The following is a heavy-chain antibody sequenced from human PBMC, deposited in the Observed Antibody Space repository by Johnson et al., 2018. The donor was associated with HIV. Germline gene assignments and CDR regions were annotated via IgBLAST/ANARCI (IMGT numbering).Heavy chain of an antibody. CDR2: WSGGNT. D-gene: IGHD3-3*01. V-gene: IGHV3-20*03. CDR3: AKTRLRFLEWYDAFDI. Sequence: WSGGNTDYADSVKGRFTISRDNAKNTLYLQMNSLRAEDTAVYYCAKTRLRFLEWYDAFDIWGQGTMVTVSS. J-gene: IGHJ3*02.